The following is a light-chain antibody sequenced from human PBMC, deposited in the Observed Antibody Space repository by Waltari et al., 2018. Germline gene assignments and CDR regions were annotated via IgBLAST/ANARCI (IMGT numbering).Light chain of an antibody. CDR1: QGISNS. CDR2: GAS. CDR3: QQYHSYPLS. J-gene: IGKJ4*01. Sequence: DIQMTQSPSSLSASVGDRVTITCRAGQGISNSLAWVQQKPGKAPKSLIYGASSLQSGVPSKFSGSGSGTDFTLTISSLQPEDFATYYCQQYHSYPLSFGGGTKVEIK. V-gene: IGKV1-16*02.